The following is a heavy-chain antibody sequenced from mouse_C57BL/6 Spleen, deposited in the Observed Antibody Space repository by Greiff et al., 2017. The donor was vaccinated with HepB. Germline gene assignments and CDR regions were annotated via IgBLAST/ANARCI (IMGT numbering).Heavy chain of an antibody. Sequence: VQLQQSGAELARPGASVKMSCKASGYTFTSYTMHWVKQRPGQGLEWIGYINPSSGYTKYNQKFKDKATLTADKSSSTAYMQLSSLTSEDSAVYYGARSEYFDYWGQCTTLTVSS. J-gene: IGHJ2*01. CDR2: INPSSGYT. CDR1: GYTFTSYT. CDR3: ARSEYFDY. V-gene: IGHV1-4*01.